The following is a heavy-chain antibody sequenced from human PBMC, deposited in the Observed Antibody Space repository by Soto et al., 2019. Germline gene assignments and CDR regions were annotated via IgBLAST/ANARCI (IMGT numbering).Heavy chain of an antibody. J-gene: IGHJ1*01. CDR2: ISYDGSNK. CDR1: GFTFSSYG. CDR3: ARYTTPGIAVAAMGY. D-gene: IGHD6-19*01. V-gene: IGHV3-30*03. Sequence: QVQLVESGGGVVQPGRSLRLSCAASGFTFSSYGMHWVRQAPGKGLEWVAVISYDGSNKYYADSVKGRFTISRDNSKNTLYLQMNSLRAQDTAVYYCARYTTPGIAVAAMGYWGQGTLVTVSS.